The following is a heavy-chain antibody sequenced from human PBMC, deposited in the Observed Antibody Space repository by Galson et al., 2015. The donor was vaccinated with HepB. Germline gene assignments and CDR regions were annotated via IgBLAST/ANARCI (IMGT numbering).Heavy chain of an antibody. J-gene: IGHJ5*02. Sequence: SLRLSCAASGFTFISRSINWVRQAPGKGLEWVSCISGTSNYIYYADSVQGRFTVSRDNAKTSAYRQMNSLGVEDTAVYYCARERDSSGHYKYFDLWGQGNLVIVSS. CDR2: ISGTSNYI. D-gene: IGHD3-22*01. V-gene: IGHV3-21*01. CDR1: GFTFISRS. CDR3: ARERDSSGHYKYFDL.